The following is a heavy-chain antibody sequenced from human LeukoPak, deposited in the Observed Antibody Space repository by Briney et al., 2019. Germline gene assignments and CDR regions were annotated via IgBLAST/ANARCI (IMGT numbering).Heavy chain of an antibody. V-gene: IGHV3-21*01. CDR3: ASWRGSGYFYYGMDV. J-gene: IGHJ6*02. CDR2: ISSSSSYI. CDR1: GFTFSSYS. Sequence: PGGSLRLSCAASGFTFSSYSMNWVRQAPGKGLEWVSSISSSSSYIYYADSVKGRFTISRDNAKNSLYLQMNSLRAEDTAVYYCASWRGSGYFYYGMDVWGQGTTVTVSS. D-gene: IGHD3-10*01.